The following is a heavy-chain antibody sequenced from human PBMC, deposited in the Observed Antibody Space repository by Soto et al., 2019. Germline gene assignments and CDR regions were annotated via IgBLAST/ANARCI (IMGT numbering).Heavy chain of an antibody. CDR3: SHRRGMIMDV. CDR2: ISGDDEK. J-gene: IGHJ6*02. V-gene: IGHV2-5*02. CDR1: GFSLITGGVS. Sequence: QITLKESGPTQVKPTQTLTLTCTFSGFSLITGGVSVAWIRQPPGKALEWLALISGDDEKRYRPSLSSRLTITKDTTKNQVVFTMTNMDPLDTATYYCSHRRGMIMDVWGQGTTVTGSS. D-gene: IGHD3-16*01.